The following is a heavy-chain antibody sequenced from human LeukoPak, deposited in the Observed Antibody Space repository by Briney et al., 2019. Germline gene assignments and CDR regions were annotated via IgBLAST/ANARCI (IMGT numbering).Heavy chain of an antibody. D-gene: IGHD6-13*01. J-gene: IGHJ4*01. CDR1: GFTFTDYW. Sequence: GGSLRLSCAVSGFTFTDYWMNRVRQAPGKGLEWVASIRQDGGEKSYVDSVKGRFTISRDNTKSSLYLQINSLRAEDTAVYYCARDGTAAGLYFDLWGQGTLVTVS. CDR3: ARDGTAAGLYFDL. CDR2: IRQDGGEK. V-gene: IGHV3-7*01.